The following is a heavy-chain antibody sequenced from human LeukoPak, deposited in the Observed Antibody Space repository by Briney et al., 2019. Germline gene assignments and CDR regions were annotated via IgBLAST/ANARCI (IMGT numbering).Heavy chain of an antibody. Sequence: ASVKVSCKASGYTFTGYFMHWVRQAPGQGLEWMGWINPNSGDTNYAQKFQGRVTLTRDTSISTTYMELTSLRSDDTAVYYRARRWGGSYQLDYWGQGTLVTVSS. CDR3: ARRWGGSYQLDY. J-gene: IGHJ4*02. CDR1: GYTFTGYF. V-gene: IGHV1-2*02. D-gene: IGHD1-26*01. CDR2: INPNSGDT.